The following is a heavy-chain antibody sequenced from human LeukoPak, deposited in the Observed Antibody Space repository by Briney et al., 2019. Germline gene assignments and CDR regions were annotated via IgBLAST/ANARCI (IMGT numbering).Heavy chain of an antibody. J-gene: IGHJ4*02. Sequence: ASVKVSCKASGGTFSSYAISWVRQAPGQGLEWMGWISAYNGNTNYAQKLQGRVTMTTDTSTSTAYMELRSLRSDDTAVYYCARDGDYYDSSGYCIYWGQGTLVTVSS. V-gene: IGHV1-18*01. CDR3: ARDGDYYDSSGYCIY. D-gene: IGHD3-22*01. CDR1: GGTFSSYA. CDR2: ISAYNGNT.